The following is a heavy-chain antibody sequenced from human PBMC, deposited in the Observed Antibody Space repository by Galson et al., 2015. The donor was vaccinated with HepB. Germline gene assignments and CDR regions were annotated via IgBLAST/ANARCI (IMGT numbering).Heavy chain of an antibody. J-gene: IGHJ4*01. CDR3: AIAGRGNVGRPIDY. CDR2: ISYDGSNK. D-gene: IGHD3-16*01. V-gene: IGHV3-30*03. CDR1: GFTFSSYE. Sequence: SLRLSCAASGFTFSSYEMNWVRQAPGKGLEWVAVISYDGSNKYYADSVKGRFTISRDNSKNTLYLQMNSLRAEDTAVYYCAIAGRGNVGRPIDYWGQGTLVTVSS.